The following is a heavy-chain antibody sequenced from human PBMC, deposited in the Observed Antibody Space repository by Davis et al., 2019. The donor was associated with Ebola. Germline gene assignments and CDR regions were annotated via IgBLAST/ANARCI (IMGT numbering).Heavy chain of an antibody. D-gene: IGHD1-1*01. CDR3: ARVAVLGAFDI. J-gene: IGHJ3*02. CDR1: GFTFSNAW. CDR2: IKSKTDGGTT. Sequence: GESLKISCAASGFTFSNAWMSWVRQAPGKGLEWVGRIKSKTDGGTTDYAAPVKGRFTISRDDSKNTLYLQMNSLKTEDTAVYYCARVAVLGAFDIWGQGTMVTVSS. V-gene: IGHV3-15*01.